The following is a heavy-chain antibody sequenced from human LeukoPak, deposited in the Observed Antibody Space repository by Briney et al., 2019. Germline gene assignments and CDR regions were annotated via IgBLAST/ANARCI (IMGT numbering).Heavy chain of an antibody. D-gene: IGHD6-6*01. V-gene: IGHV4-4*02. CDR2: IYHSGNA. CDR3: ARDVGARLSGF. CDR1: GGSISSNNW. J-gene: IGHJ4*02. Sequence: SETLSLTCAVSGGSISSNNWWSWVRQPPGKGLEWIGEIYHSGNANYNPSLKSRVTISVDKSKNQFSLILSSVTAADTAVYYCARDVGARLSGFWGQGTLVTVSS.